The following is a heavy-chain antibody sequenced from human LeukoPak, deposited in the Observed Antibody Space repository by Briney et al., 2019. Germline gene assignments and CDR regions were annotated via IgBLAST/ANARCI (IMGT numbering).Heavy chain of an antibody. V-gene: IGHV1-69*13. CDR3: ARDPHHLGDFWSGYHYFDY. D-gene: IGHD3-3*01. Sequence: SVKVSCKASGGTFSSYAISWVRQAPGQGLEWMGGIIPIFGTANYAQKFQGRVTITADESTSTAYMELSSLRSEDTAVYYCARDPHHLGDFWSGYHYFDYWGQGTLVTVSS. CDR1: GGTFSSYA. CDR2: IIPIFGTA. J-gene: IGHJ4*02.